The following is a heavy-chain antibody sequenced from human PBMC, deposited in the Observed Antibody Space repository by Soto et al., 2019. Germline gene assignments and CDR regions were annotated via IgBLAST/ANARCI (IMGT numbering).Heavy chain of an antibody. V-gene: IGHV4-34*01. J-gene: IGHJ4*02. CDR3: ARMGAARPSY. CDR1: GGSFSGYY. D-gene: IGHD6-6*01. CDR2: INHSGST. Sequence: SETLSLTCAVYGGSFSGYYWSWIRQPPGKGLEWIGEINHSGSTNYNPSLKSRVTISVDTSKNQFSLKLSAVTAADTAVYYCARMGAARPSYWGQGTLVTVSS.